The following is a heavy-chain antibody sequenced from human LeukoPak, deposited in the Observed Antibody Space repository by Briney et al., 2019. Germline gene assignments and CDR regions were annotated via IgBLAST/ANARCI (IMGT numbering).Heavy chain of an antibody. CDR2: MNPNSGNT. CDR3: AGFGNDAFDI. V-gene: IGHV1-8*01. CDR1: GYTFTSYD. D-gene: IGHD3-10*01. J-gene: IGHJ3*02. Sequence: ASVKVSCKASGYTFTSYDINWVRQATGQGLEWMGWMNPNSGNTGYAQKFQGRVTMTRDTSISTAYMELSRLRSDDTAVYYCAGFGNDAFDIWGQGTMVTVSS.